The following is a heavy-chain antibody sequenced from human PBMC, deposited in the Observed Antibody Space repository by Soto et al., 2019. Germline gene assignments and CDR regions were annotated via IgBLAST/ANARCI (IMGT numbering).Heavy chain of an antibody. CDR2: ISAYNGNT. CDR1: GYTFTSYG. CDR3: ARVLRFLEWSIEDAFDI. Sequence: GASVKVSCKASGYTFTSYGISWVRQAPGQGLEWMGWISAYNGNTNYAQKLLGRVTMTTDTSTGTAYMELRSLRSDDTAVYYCARVLRFLEWSIEDAFDIWGQGTMVTVSS. D-gene: IGHD3-3*01. J-gene: IGHJ3*02. V-gene: IGHV1-18*01.